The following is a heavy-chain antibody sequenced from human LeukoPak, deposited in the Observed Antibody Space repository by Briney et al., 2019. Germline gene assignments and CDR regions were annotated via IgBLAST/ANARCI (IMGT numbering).Heavy chain of an antibody. Sequence: GGSLRLSCAVSGLTFSGYTMTWVRQAPGKGLEWVSSISSSSTYIYYADSVKGRFTISRDNAKTSLYLQMNSLRAEGTAVYYCARDRTGGYSFGYGDYWGQGTLVTVSS. J-gene: IGHJ4*02. V-gene: IGHV3-21*06. CDR3: ARDRTGGYSFGYGDY. CDR1: GLTFSGYT. D-gene: IGHD5-18*01. CDR2: ISSSSTYI.